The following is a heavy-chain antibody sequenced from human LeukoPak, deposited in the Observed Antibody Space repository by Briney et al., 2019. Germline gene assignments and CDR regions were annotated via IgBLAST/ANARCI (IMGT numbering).Heavy chain of an antibody. V-gene: IGHV1-18*01. CDR3: ARDRSSRWLDWYFDL. Sequence: ASVKVSCKASGYTFTSYGISWVRQAPGQVLEWMGWISAYNGNTNYAQKLQGRVTMTTDTSTSTAYMELRSLRSDDTAVYYCARDRSSRWLDWYFDLWGRGTLVTVSS. CDR1: GYTFTSYG. J-gene: IGHJ2*01. CDR2: ISAYNGNT. D-gene: IGHD6-13*01.